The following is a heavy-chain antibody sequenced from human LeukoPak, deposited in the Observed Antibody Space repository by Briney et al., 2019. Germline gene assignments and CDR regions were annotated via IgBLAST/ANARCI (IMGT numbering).Heavy chain of an antibody. CDR2: ISDNGDTT. CDR1: GFTFSTYT. Sequence: PGGSLRLSCAASGFTFSTYTMHWVRQAPGKGLEYVSGISDNGDTTYYANSVKGRFTISRDNSKSTLFLQMGSLTTEDMAVYYCVRERRATPSMDPGGQGILVPVSS. J-gene: IGHJ5*02. V-gene: IGHV3-64*01. D-gene: IGHD4-23*01. CDR3: VRERRATPSMDP.